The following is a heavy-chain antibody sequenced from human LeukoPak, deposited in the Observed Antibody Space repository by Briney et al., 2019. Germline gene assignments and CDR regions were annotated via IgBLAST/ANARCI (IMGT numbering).Heavy chain of an antibody. CDR3: AKEACSGGSYYPKYFQR. D-gene: IGHD2-15*01. CDR2: IRYDESNK. J-gene: IGHJ1*01. V-gene: IGHV3-30*02. CDR1: GFTFSSYG. Sequence: PGGSLRLSCAASGFTFSSYGMHWVRQAPGKAPGKGLEWVAFIRYDESNKYYADSVKGRFTISRDTSKNTLYLQMNSLRAEDTAVYYCAKEACSGGSYYPKYFQRWGQGTLVTVSS.